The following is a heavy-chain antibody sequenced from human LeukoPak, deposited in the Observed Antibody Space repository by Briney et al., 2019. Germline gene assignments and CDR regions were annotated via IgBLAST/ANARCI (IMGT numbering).Heavy chain of an antibody. D-gene: IGHD4-11*01. CDR1: GFTFSDYY. CDR3: ASYSNYVDGWFDP. J-gene: IGHJ5*02. V-gene: IGHV3-11*04. Sequence: GGSLRLSCAASGFTFSDYYMSWIRQAPGKRLEWVSYISSSGSTIYYADSVKGRFAISRDSAKNSLYLQMNSLRAGDTAVYYCASYSNYVDGWFDPWGQGTLVTVSS. CDR2: ISSSGSTI.